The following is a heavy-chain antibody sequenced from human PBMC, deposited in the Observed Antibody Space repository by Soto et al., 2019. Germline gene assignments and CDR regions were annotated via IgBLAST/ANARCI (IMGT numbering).Heavy chain of an antibody. CDR1: GGSISSSKW. D-gene: IGHD6-25*01. J-gene: IGHJ6*02. CDR3: ARVSNSIVAVDYYYGMDV. Sequence: QVQLQESGPGLVKPSGTLSLTCAVSGGSISSSKWWSWVRQPPGKGLEWIGEIYHSGSTNYNPSLKSRVTISVDKSKNQFSLKLSSVTAADTAVYYCARVSNSIVAVDYYYGMDVWGQGTTVTVSS. V-gene: IGHV4-4*02. CDR2: IYHSGST.